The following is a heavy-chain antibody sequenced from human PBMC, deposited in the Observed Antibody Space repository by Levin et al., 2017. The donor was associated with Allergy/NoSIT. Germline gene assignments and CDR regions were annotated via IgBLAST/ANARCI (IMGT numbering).Heavy chain of an antibody. CDR2: ISAYNGNT. V-gene: IGHV1-18*01. J-gene: IGHJ4*02. CDR1: GYTFTSYG. Sequence: ASVKVSCKASGYTFTSYGISWVRQAPGQGLEWMGWISAYNGNTNYAQKLQGRVTMTTDTSTSTAYMELRSLRSDDTAVYYCARANLWGYYYDSSDQDDYYFDYWGQGTLVTVSS. CDR3: ARANLWGYYYDSSDQDDYYFDY. D-gene: IGHD3-22*01.